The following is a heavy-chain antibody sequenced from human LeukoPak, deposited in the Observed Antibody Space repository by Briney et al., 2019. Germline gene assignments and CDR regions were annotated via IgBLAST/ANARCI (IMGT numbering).Heavy chain of an antibody. Sequence: GGSLRLSCAASGFTVTNIYISWVRQAPGKGLEWVSVIYSGGSTYYGDSVKGRFTISRDISKNTLYLQMNSLRAEDTAVYYCARDIASSGWYCGFEYWGQGTLVTVSS. CDR1: GFTVTNIY. V-gene: IGHV3-53*01. D-gene: IGHD6-19*01. CDR3: ARDIASSGWYCGFEY. CDR2: IYSGGST. J-gene: IGHJ4*02.